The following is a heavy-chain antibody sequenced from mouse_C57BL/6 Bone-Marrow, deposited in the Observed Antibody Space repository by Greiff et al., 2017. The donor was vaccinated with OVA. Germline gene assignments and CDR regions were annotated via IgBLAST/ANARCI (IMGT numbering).Heavy chain of an antibody. Sequence: VKLQQPGAELVKPGASVKLSCKASGYTFTSYWMHWVKQRPGQGLEWIGMIHPNSGSTNYNEKFKSKATLTVDKSSSTAYMQLSSLTSEDSAVYYCAREGDYLSFDYWGQGTTLTVSS. CDR1: GYTFTSYW. V-gene: IGHV1-64*01. CDR3: AREGDYLSFDY. CDR2: IHPNSGST. D-gene: IGHD2-4*01. J-gene: IGHJ2*01.